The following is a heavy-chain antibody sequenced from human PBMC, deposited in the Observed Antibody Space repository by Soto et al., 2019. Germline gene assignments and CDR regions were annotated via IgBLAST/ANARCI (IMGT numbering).Heavy chain of an antibody. D-gene: IGHD3-9*01. Sequence: ASVKVSCKISGYTFTSYGISWVRQAPGQGLEWMGWISTHNGDTNFAQKFQGRVTLTTDTSTNTAYMDLRSLTPDDTAVYYCARGYDILTGLAYYYGMDVWGQGTTVTVSS. CDR1: GYTFTSYG. V-gene: IGHV1-18*01. CDR3: ARGYDILTGLAYYYGMDV. CDR2: ISTHNGDT. J-gene: IGHJ6*02.